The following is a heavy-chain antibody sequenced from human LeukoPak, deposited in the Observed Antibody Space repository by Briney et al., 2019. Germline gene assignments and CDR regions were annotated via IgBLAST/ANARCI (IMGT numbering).Heavy chain of an antibody. CDR2: IYYSGST. J-gene: IGHJ4*02. D-gene: IGHD6-19*01. Sequence: KTSETLSLTCTVSGGSISSSSYYWGWIRQPPGKGLEWIGSIYYSGSTYYNPSLKSRVTISVDTSKNQFSLKLSSVTAADTAVYYCASNLASGWHFDYWGQGTLVTVSS. V-gene: IGHV4-39*01. CDR3: ASNLASGWHFDY. CDR1: GGSISSSSYY.